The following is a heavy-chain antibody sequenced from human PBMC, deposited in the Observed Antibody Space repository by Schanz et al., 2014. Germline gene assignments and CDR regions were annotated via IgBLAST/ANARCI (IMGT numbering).Heavy chain of an antibody. J-gene: IGHJ5*02. CDR3: ARESVSRTRLFDP. V-gene: IGHV1-2*06. CDR2: ISPSSGGT. CDR1: GYTFTDYY. Sequence: QVQLVQSGAEVKKPGASVKVSCKTSGYTFTDYYLHWVRQDPGQGREWMGRISPSSGGTNYAQNFQGRVTMTKDTSINTVYMELSTLTSDDTAVYYCARESVSRTRLFDPWGQGTLVTVSS. D-gene: IGHD3-3*01.